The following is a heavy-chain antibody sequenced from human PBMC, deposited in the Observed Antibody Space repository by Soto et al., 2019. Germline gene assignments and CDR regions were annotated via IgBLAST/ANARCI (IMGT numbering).Heavy chain of an antibody. J-gene: IGHJ4*02. CDR2: IVVGSGNT. Sequence: ASVKVSCKASGFTFTSSAVQWVRQARGQRLEWIGWIVVGSGNTNYAQKFQERVTITRDMSTSTAYMELSSLRSEDTAVYYCAAAIIPHYYDSSGYPGPLDYWGQGTLVTVSS. D-gene: IGHD3-22*01. CDR3: AAAIIPHYYDSSGYPGPLDY. CDR1: GFTFTSSA. V-gene: IGHV1-58*01.